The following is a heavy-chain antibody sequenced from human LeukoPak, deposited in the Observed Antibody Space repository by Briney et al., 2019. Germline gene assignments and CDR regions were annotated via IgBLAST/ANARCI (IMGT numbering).Heavy chain of an antibody. CDR1: GFTFTSYY. Sequence: GGSLRLSCAASGFTFTSYYMHWVRQAPGQGLEWMGIINPSGGSTSYAQKFQGRVTMTRDTSTSTVYMELSSLRSEDTAVYYCARTYSGSNLDAFDIWGQGTMVTVSS. D-gene: IGHD1-26*01. J-gene: IGHJ3*02. CDR3: ARTYSGSNLDAFDI. CDR2: INPSGGST. V-gene: IGHV1-46*01.